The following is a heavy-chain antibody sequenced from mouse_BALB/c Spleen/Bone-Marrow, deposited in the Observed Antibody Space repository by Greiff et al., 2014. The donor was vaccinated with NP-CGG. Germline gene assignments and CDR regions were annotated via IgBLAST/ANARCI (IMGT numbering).Heavy chain of an antibody. CDR1: GYTFSSYW. Sequence: VQLQQSGAELMKPGASVKISCKATGYTFSSYWMEWVKQRPGHGLEWIGEILPGSGSSNYNEKFKGKATFTADTSSNTAYMQLSSLTSEDSDAYYCARRGVHYWYFDVWGAGTTVTVSS. CDR3: ARRGVHYWYFDV. V-gene: IGHV1-9*01. CDR2: ILPGSGSS. J-gene: IGHJ1*01.